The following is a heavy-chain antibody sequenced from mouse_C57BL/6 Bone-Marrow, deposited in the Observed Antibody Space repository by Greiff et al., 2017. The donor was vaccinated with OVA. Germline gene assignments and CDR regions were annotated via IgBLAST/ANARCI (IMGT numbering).Heavy chain of an antibody. J-gene: IGHJ3*01. D-gene: IGHD1-1*01. CDR2: FNPSTGGT. Sequence: EVQLQQSGPELVKPGASVTLSCTASGYSFTGYYLNWVKHSPETSLEWIGAFNPSTGGTTYNQKFKATATLSVDKDCSTDYMQRKSLTAEESAVYYWCYGSSPWFAYWGQGTLVTVSA. CDR3: CYGSSPWFAY. V-gene: IGHV1-42*01. CDR1: GYSFTGYY.